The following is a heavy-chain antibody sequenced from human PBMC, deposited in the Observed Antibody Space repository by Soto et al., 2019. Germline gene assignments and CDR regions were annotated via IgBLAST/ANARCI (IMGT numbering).Heavy chain of an antibody. CDR3: ARDIALQHYYYYGMDV. V-gene: IGHV3-30-3*01. J-gene: IGHJ6*02. D-gene: IGHD6-13*01. CDR2: ISYDGSNK. CDR1: GFTFSSYA. Sequence: QVQLVESGGGVVQPGRSLRLSCAASGFTFSSYAMHWVRQAPGKWLEWVAVISYDGSNKYYADSVKGRFTISRDNSKNTLYLQMNSLRAEDTAVYYCARDIALQHYYYYGMDVWGQGTTVTVSS.